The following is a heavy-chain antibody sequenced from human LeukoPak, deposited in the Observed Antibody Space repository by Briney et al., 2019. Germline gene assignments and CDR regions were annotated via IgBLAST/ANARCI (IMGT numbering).Heavy chain of an antibody. CDR2: INHSGST. CDR1: GGSFSGYY. Sequence: SETLSLTCAVYGGSFSGYYWSWIRQPPGKGLEWIGEINHSGSTNYNPSLKSRVTISVDTSKNQFSLKLSSVTAADTAVYYCARGSRGVYAISVWRPNWFDPWGQGTLVTGSS. J-gene: IGHJ5*02. D-gene: IGHD2-8*01. CDR3: ARGSRGVYAISVWRPNWFDP. V-gene: IGHV4-34*01.